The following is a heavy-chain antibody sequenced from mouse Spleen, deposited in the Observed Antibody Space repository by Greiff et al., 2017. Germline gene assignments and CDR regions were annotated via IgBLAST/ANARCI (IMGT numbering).Heavy chain of an antibody. V-gene: IGHV1-22*01. Sequence: EVPLQQSGPELVKPGASVKMSCKASRYTFTDYNMHWVKQSHGKSLEWIGYINPNNGGTSYNQKFKGKATLTVNKSSSTAYMELRSLTSEDSAVYYCARSGLRGFAYWGQGTLVTVSA. CDR3: ARSGLRGFAY. CDR2: INPNNGGT. D-gene: IGHD3-1*01. CDR1: RYTFTDYN. J-gene: IGHJ3*01.